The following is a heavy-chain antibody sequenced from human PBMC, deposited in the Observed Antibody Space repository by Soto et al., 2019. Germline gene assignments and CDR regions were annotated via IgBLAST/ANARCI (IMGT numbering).Heavy chain of an antibody. CDR1: GYTFTGYY. Sequence: GASVKVSCKASGYTFTGYYMHWVRQAPGQGLEWMGWINPNSGGTNYAQKFQGRVTMTRDTSISTAYMELSRLRSDDTAVYYCARGNGRLRLLEWLLSGSEYYFDYWGQGTLVIVSS. CDR2: INPNSGGT. J-gene: IGHJ4*02. CDR3: ARGNGRLRLLEWLLSGSEYYFDY. D-gene: IGHD3-3*01. V-gene: IGHV1-2*02.